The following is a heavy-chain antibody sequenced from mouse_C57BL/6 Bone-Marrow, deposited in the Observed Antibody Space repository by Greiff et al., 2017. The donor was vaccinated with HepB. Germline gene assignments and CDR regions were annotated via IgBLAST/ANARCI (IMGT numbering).Heavy chain of an antibody. Sequence: QVQLQQSDAELVKPGASVKISCKVSGYTFTDHTIHWMKQRPEQGLEWIGYIYPRDGSTKYNEKFKGKATLTADKSSSTAYMQLNSLTSEDSAVYFCATNYDGYYPYYAMDYWGQGTSVTVSS. CDR1: GYTFTDHT. CDR3: ATNYDGYYPYYAMDY. D-gene: IGHD2-3*01. V-gene: IGHV1-78*01. CDR2: IYPRDGST. J-gene: IGHJ4*01.